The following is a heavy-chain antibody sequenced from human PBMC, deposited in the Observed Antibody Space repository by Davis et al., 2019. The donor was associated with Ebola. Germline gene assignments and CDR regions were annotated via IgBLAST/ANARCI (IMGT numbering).Heavy chain of an antibody. CDR3: AREGTNSQGRGLDV. J-gene: IGHJ6*02. Sequence: PSETLSLTCPVSGVSINKYFWSWIRQPAGEGLQWIGRLYASVTANYHPSLKSRVTMSIDTSKKQFSLNLTSVTAADTAVYYCAREGTNSQGRGLDVWGQGTTVTVSS. CDR2: LYASVTA. D-gene: IGHD4-23*01. CDR1: GVSINKYF. V-gene: IGHV4-4*07.